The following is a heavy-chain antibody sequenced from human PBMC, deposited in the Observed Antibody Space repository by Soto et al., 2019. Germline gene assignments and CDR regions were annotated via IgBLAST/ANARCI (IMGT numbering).Heavy chain of an antibody. D-gene: IGHD1-26*01. Sequence: QVQLVQSGAEVKKSGASVKVSCKASGYTFSDYFIQWLRQAPGQGLEWVAWINPKTAATNYAKKFQDRVTLTSDTSFSTAYLELSWLRPDDTAVYYCARIKWGLDYYSGMDVWGQGTAVTVSS. CDR3: ARIKWGLDYYSGMDV. CDR1: GYTFSDYF. V-gene: IGHV1-2*02. CDR2: INPKTAAT. J-gene: IGHJ6*02.